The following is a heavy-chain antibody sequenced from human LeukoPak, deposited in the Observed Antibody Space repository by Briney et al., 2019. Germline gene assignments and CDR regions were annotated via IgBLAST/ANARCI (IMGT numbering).Heavy chain of an antibody. CDR3: ARHTKYSSSSRVFDN. CDR2: IYPGDSDT. Sequence: GESLKISCKGSGYSFASYWIGWVRQMPGKGLEWMGIIYPGDSDTRYSPSFQGQVTISADKSISTACLQWSSLKASDTAMYYCARHTKYSSSSRVFDNWGQGTLVTVSS. D-gene: IGHD6-6*01. J-gene: IGHJ4*02. CDR1: GYSFASYW. V-gene: IGHV5-51*01.